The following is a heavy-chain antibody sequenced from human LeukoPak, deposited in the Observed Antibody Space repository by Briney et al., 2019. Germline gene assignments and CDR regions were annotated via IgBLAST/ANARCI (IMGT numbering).Heavy chain of an antibody. CDR2: IIPILGIA. Sequence: ASVKVSCKASGGTFSSYAISWVRQAPGQGLEWMGRIIPILGIANYAQKFQGRVTITADKSTSTAYMELSSLRSEDTAVYYCARVQGDYGFDYWGQGTLVTVSS. CDR3: ARVQGDYGFDY. CDR1: GGTFSSYA. D-gene: IGHD4-17*01. V-gene: IGHV1-69*04. J-gene: IGHJ4*02.